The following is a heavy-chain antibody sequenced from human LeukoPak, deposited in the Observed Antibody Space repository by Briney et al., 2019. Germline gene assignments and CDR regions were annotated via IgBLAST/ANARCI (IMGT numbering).Heavy chain of an antibody. J-gene: IGHJ2*01. CDR2: ITGSGVNI. D-gene: IGHD4-17*01. V-gene: IGHV3-23*01. Sequence: PGGSLRLSCAASGFTFSDYAMSWVRQAPGKELEWVSGITGSGVNIYYADSVKGRHTISRDNSKNTLYLQMNSLRGEDTAVYYCAKDRSFYGAPWYFDLWGRGNPVTVSS. CDR3: AKDRSFYGAPWYFDL. CDR1: GFTFSDYA.